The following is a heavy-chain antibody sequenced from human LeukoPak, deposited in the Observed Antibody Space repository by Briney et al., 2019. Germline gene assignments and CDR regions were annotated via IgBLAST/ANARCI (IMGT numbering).Heavy chain of an antibody. CDR3: ARGVSGVTPP. CDR1: GYTFTSYD. J-gene: IGHJ5*02. D-gene: IGHD4-23*01. Sequence: ASVKVSCKTSGYTFTSYDISWVRQAPGQGPEWLRWINTNTGNTHYAKSLQDRVTLTTDTSTSTAYMELRSLKSDDTAVYYCARGVSGVTPPWGQGTLVIVSS. CDR2: INTNTGNT. V-gene: IGHV1-18*01.